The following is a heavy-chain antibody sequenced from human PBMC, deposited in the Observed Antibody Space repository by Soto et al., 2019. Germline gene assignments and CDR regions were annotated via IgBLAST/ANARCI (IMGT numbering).Heavy chain of an antibody. CDR2: IYYSGST. CDR3: ARYYSIAAAGTGSYYYCMDV. V-gene: IGHV4-59*01. D-gene: IGHD6-13*01. Sequence: SETLSLTCTVSGGSISSYYWSWIRQPPGKGLEWIVYIYYSGSTNYNPSLKRRVTISVDTSKNQFSLKLSSVTAADTAVYYCARYYSIAAAGTGSYYYCMDVWGPGTTVTVSS. J-gene: IGHJ6*02. CDR1: GGSISSYY.